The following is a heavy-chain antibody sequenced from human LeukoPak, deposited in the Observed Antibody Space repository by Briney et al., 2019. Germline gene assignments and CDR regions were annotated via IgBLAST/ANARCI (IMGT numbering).Heavy chain of an antibody. CDR3: ARGGSGWYYFDY. V-gene: IGHV4-61*02. J-gene: IGHJ4*02. CDR1: GASISSGSYY. Sequence: PSETLSLTCTVSGASISSGSYYWSWIRQPAGKGLEWIGRIYTSGSTNYNPSLKSRVTISVDTSKNQFSLKLSSVTAADTAVYYCARGGSGWYYFDYWGQGTLVTVSS. D-gene: IGHD6-19*01. CDR2: IYTSGST.